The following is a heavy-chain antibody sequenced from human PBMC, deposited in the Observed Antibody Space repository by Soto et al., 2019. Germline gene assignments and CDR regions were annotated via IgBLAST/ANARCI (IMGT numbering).Heavy chain of an antibody. CDR2: IIPALGTA. Sequence: QDQLVQSGAEVKKPGSSVKVSCKASGGTFSGHTFSWVRQAPGQGLEWMGRIIPALGTATYAQKFQGRVTITAAESATTVYMELNSLRSADTAVYYCARPDFGDYWYFDLWGRGTLVTVSS. V-gene: IGHV1-69*08. D-gene: IGHD4-17*01. J-gene: IGHJ2*01. CDR1: GGTFSGHT. CDR3: ARPDFGDYWYFDL.